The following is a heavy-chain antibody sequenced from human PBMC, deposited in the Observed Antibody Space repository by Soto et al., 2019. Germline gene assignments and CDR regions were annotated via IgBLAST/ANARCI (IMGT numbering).Heavy chain of an antibody. CDR1: GFTFTSSA. CDR3: ATDFEKGDSSGYPLYDY. D-gene: IGHD3-22*01. CDR2: IVVGSGNT. Sequence: QMQLVQSGPEVKKPGTSVKVSCKASGFTFTSSAVQWVRQALGQRLEWIGWIVVGSGNTNYAQKFQERVNITRDRSTSTAYMELSSLRSEDTGVYYGATDFEKGDSSGYPLYDYWGQGTLVTVSS. J-gene: IGHJ4*02. V-gene: IGHV1-58*01.